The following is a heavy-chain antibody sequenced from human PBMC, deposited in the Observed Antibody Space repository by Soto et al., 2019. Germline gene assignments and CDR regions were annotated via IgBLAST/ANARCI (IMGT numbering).Heavy chain of an antibody. J-gene: IGHJ4*02. CDR1: GFTFSTSW. D-gene: IGHD3-10*01. V-gene: IGHV3-7*05. CDR2: INPDGSVI. Sequence: PGGSLRLSCAASGFTFSTSWMNWVRQTPGKGLEWVATINPDGSVIYYVDSVKGRFTISRDNVNNSLFLQMNTLRAEDTAVYYCARDGVAPGLYFDHWGQGTPVTVSS. CDR3: ARDGVAPGLYFDH.